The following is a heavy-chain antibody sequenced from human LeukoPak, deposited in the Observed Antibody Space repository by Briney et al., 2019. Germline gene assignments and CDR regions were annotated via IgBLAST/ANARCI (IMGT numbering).Heavy chain of an antibody. CDR3: ARDDYVWGSYRFDY. D-gene: IGHD3-16*02. J-gene: IGHJ4*02. CDR1: GYTFTSYG. V-gene: IGHV1-8*02. CDR2: MNPNSGNT. Sequence: GASVKVSCKASGYTFTSYGISWVRQAPGQGREGVGWMNPNSGNTGYAQKFQGRVTMTRNTSISTAYMELSSLRSEDTAVYYCARDDYVWGSYRFDYWGQGTLVTVSS.